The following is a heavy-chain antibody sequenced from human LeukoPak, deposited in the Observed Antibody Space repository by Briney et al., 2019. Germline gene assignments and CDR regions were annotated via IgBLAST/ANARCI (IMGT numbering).Heavy chain of an antibody. D-gene: IGHD2-15*01. V-gene: IGHV2-5*02. J-gene: IGHJ4*02. CDR3: AHGLCNGGSCYSGFDY. CDR2: IYWDDDK. Sequence: SGPTLVKPTQTLTLTCTFSGFSLSTRGVGVGWIRQPPGKALEWLALIYWDDDKRYSPSLKSRLTITKDTSKNQVVLTMTNVDPVDTATYFCAHGLCNGGSCYSGFDYWGQGTLVTVSS. CDR1: GFSLSTRGVG.